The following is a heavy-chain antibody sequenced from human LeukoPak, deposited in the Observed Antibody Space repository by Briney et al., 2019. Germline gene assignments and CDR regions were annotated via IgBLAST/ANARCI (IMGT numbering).Heavy chain of an antibody. CDR1: GFTFSSYG. D-gene: IGHD3-9*01. CDR2: IRYDGSNK. CDR3: ARGWDYDILTGYNYGMDV. Sequence: GGSLRLSCAASGFTFSSYGMHWVRQAPGKGLEWVAFIRYDGSNKYYADSVKGRFTISRDNSKNTLYLQMNSLRAEDTAVYYCARGWDYDILTGYNYGMDVWGQGTTVTVSS. J-gene: IGHJ6*02. V-gene: IGHV3-30*02.